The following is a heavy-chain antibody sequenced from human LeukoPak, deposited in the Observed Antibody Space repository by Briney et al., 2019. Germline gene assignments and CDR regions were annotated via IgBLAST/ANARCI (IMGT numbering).Heavy chain of an antibody. CDR2: INHSGST. D-gene: IGHD5-12*01. J-gene: IGHJ4*02. V-gene: IGHV4-34*01. CDR1: GGSCSGYY. CDR3: ARGFGTQGYELGYYFDY. Sequence: SETLSLTCAVYGGSCSGYYWSWIRQPPGKGLEWIGEINHSGSTNYNPSLKSRVTISVDTSKNQFSLKLSSVTAADTAVYYCARGFGTQGYELGYYFDYWGQGTLVTVSS.